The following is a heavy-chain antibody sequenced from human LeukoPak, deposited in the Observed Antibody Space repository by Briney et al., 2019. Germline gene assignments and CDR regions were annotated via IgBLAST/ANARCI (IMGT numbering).Heavy chain of an antibody. D-gene: IGHD4-17*01. CDR1: GFTFSSYA. V-gene: IGHV3-30*04. J-gene: IGHJ4*02. CDR3: AKERNDYGDYVFDY. CDR2: ISYDGSNK. Sequence: PGRSLRLSCAASGFTFSSYAMHWVRQAPGKGLEWVAVISYDGSNKYYADSVKGRFTISRDNSKNTLYLQMNSLRAEDTAVYYCAKERNDYGDYVFDYWGQGTLVTGSS.